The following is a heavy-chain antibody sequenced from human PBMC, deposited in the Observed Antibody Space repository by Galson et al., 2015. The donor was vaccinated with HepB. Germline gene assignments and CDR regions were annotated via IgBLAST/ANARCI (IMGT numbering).Heavy chain of an antibody. CDR1: GASFSGYY. Sequence: ETLSLTCAVYGASFSGYYWSWIRQSPGKGLEWIGEINHGGRTNYNPSLKSRVTTSQDMSKNQFSLRLSSVTAADTAIYFCARGLRGVVIVSPFFYLDYWGQGIQVAVSS. CDR2: INHGGRT. D-gene: IGHD3-10*01. V-gene: IGHV4-34*01. CDR3: ARGLRGVVIVSPFFYLDY. J-gene: IGHJ4*02.